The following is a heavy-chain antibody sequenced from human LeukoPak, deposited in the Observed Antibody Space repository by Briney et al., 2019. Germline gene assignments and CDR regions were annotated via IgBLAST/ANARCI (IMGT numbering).Heavy chain of an antibody. D-gene: IGHD4-17*01. CDR2: VYPGDSDT. J-gene: IGHJ1*01. CDR1: GYGFTTYW. V-gene: IGHV5-51*01. Sequence: GESLKISCKGSGYGFTTYWIGWVRQMPGKGLEWMGIVYPGDSDTTYSPSFQGQVTISADKSISTAYLQWSGLTASDTAMYYCARLADGDFHHWGQGTLVTVSS. CDR3: ARLADGDFHH.